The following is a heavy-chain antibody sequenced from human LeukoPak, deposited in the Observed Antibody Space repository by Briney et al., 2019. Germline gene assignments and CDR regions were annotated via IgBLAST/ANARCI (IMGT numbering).Heavy chain of an antibody. CDR3: ARGIKVVVAAADDYYYYYMDV. D-gene: IGHD2-15*01. CDR1: GGFFSGYY. Sequence: PSETLSLTCAVYGGFFSGYYWSWIRQPPGKGLEWIGEINHSGSTNYNPSLKSRVTISVDTSKNQFSLKLSSVTAADTAVYYCARGIKVVVAAADDYYYYYMDVWGKGTTVTVSS. V-gene: IGHV4-34*01. CDR2: INHSGST. J-gene: IGHJ6*03.